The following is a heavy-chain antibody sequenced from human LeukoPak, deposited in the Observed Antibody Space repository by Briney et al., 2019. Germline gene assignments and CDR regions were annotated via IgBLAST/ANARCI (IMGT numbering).Heavy chain of an antibody. D-gene: IGHD3-10*01. CDR3: ARGAYYGSGSYLDFDY. CDR2: INRRGST. CDR1: GGSLSGYY. Sequence: PSETLSLTCAVDGGSLSGYYWNWIRQSPGKGLEWIGEINRRGSTTYTPSLKSRVTISVDTSKNYFSLKLTSVTAADTAMYYCARGAYYGSGSYLDFDYWGQGTLVTVSS. V-gene: IGHV4-34*01. J-gene: IGHJ4*02.